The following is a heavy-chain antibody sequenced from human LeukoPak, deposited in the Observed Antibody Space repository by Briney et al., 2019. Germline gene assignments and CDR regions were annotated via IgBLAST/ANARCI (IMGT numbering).Heavy chain of an antibody. V-gene: IGHV3-30-3*01. D-gene: IGHD3-22*01. CDR1: GFTFSSYA. CDR3: ARVGVNYYDSSGYYGPGYYLDY. J-gene: IGHJ4*02. CDR2: ISYDGSNK. Sequence: GGSLRLSCAASGFTFSSYAMHWVRQAPGKGLEWVAVISYDGSNKYYADSVKGRFTISRDNSKNTLYLQMNSLRAEDTAVYYCARVGVNYYDSSGYYGPGYYLDYWGQGTLVTVSS.